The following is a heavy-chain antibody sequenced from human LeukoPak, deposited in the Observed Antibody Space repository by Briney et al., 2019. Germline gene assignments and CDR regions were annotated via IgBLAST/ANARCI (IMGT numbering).Heavy chain of an antibody. V-gene: IGHV1-69*04. Sequence: ASGKVSCKASGGTFSSYAISWVRQAPGQGLEWMGRIVPIFGIANYAQKFQGRVTITADKSTSTAYMELSSLRSEDTAAYYCVSDYGDYDWFDPWGQGTLVTVSS. J-gene: IGHJ5*02. CDR3: VSDYGDYDWFDP. CDR2: IVPIFGIA. CDR1: GGTFSSYA. D-gene: IGHD4-17*01.